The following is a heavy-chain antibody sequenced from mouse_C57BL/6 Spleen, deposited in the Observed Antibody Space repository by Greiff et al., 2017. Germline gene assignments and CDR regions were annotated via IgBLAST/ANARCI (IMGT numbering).Heavy chain of an antibody. V-gene: IGHV5-16*01. CDR2: INYDGSST. J-gene: IGHJ2*01. Sequence: EVQVVESEGGLVQPGSSMKLSCTASGFTFSDYYMAWVRQVPEKGLEWVANINYDGSSTYYLDSLKSRFIISRDNAKNILYLQMSSLKSEDTATYYCARDDSSGYFDYWGQGTTLTVSS. D-gene: IGHD3-2*02. CDR3: ARDDSSGYFDY. CDR1: GFTFSDYY.